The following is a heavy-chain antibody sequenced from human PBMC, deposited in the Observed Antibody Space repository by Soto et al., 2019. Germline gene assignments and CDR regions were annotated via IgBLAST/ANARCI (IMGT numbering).Heavy chain of an antibody. J-gene: IGHJ6*03. V-gene: IGHV1-69*02. CDR2: IIPILGIA. CDR1: GGTFSSYT. CDR3: ARGYCSGGSCYSWPNYYYMDV. D-gene: IGHD2-15*01. Sequence: QVQLVQSGAEVKKPGSSVKVSCKASGGTFSSYTISWVRQAPGQGLEWMGRIIPILGIANYAQKFQGRVTITADKSTSTVYMELSRLRSEDTAVYYCARGYCSGGSCYSWPNYYYMDVWGKGTTVTVSS.